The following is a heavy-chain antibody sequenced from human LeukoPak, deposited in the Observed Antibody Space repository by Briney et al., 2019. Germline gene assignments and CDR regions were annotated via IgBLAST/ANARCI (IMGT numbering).Heavy chain of an antibody. V-gene: IGHV3-21*01. CDR2: ISSSSSYI. J-gene: IGHJ4*02. CDR1: GFTFSSYS. CDR3: ARAVCSGGSCYRFDY. D-gene: IGHD2-15*01. Sequence: PGGSLRLSCAASGFTFSSYSMNWVRQAPGKGLEWVSSISSSSSYIYYADSVTGRFTISRDNAQNSLYLQMNSLRAEDTAVYYCARAVCSGGSCYRFDYWGQGTLVTVSS.